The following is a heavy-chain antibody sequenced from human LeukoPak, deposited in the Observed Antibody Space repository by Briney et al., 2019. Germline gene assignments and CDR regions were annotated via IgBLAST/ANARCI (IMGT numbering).Heavy chain of an antibody. CDR1: GYSISSTYY. Sequence: LETLSLTCTVSGYSISSTYYWGWIRQPPGKGLGWIGRIYHSGSTYDNPSLKSRVTISVDTSKNQFSLRLSSVTAADTAVYYCASVCSSTSCYRDYWGQGTLVTVSS. CDR3: ASVCSSTSCYRDY. CDR2: IYHSGST. J-gene: IGHJ4*02. V-gene: IGHV4-38-2*02. D-gene: IGHD2-2*01.